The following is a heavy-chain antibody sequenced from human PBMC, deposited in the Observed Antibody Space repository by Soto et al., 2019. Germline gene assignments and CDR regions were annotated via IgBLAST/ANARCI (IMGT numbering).Heavy chain of an antibody. V-gene: IGHV3-33*01. J-gene: IGHJ3*01. D-gene: IGHD2-15*01. CDR3: ARDPARYCIGDTCYGAFDV. Sequence: QVQLVESGGGVVQPGRSLRLSCAASGFPFSGYGMHWVRQAPGKGLEWVAVIRYDGSNKNYADSVKGRFTISRDNSKNTLYLQMNSLRAEDTAVYYCARDPARYCIGDTCYGAFDVWGQGTMVTVSS. CDR2: IRYDGSNK. CDR1: GFPFSGYG.